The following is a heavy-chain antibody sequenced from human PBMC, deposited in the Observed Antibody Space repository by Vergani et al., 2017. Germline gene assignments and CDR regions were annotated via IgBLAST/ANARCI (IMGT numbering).Heavy chain of an antibody. J-gene: IGHJ4*02. CDR3: ARTYYYDSSGYPDLDY. CDR1: GYSFTSYW. D-gene: IGHD3-22*01. V-gene: IGHV5-10-1*03. CDR2: IDPSDSYT. Sequence: EVQLVQSGAEVKKPGESLRISCKGSGYSFTSYWISWVRQMPGKGLEWMGRIDPSDSYTNYSPSFQGHVTISADKSISTAYLQWSSLKASDTAMYYCARTYYYDSSGYPDLDYWGQGTLVTVSS.